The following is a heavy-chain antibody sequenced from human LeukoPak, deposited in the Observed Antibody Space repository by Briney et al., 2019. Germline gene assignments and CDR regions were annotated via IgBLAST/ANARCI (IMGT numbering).Heavy chain of an antibody. CDR3: ARVFSYGVYYFDY. J-gene: IGHJ4*02. CDR2: IYYSGST. CDR1: GGSISSYY. D-gene: IGHD5-18*01. V-gene: IGHV4-59*12. Sequence: SETLSLTCTVSGGSISSYYWSWIRQPPGKGLEWIGYIYYSGSTNYNPSLKSRVTISVDTSKNQFSLKLSSVTAADTAVYYCARVFSYGVYYFDYWGQGTLVTVSS.